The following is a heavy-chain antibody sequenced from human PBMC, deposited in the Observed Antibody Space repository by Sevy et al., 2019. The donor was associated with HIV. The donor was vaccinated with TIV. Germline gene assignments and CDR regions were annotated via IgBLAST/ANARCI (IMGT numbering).Heavy chain of an antibody. V-gene: IGHV1-8*01. Sequence: ASVKVSCKASGYTFTSYDINWVRQATGQGLEWMGWMNPNSGNTGYAQKFQGRVTMTRNTSIRTAYMELSSLRSEDTAVYYCARGSRIMITFGGVIVNGDDYWGQGTLVTVSS. CDR3: ARGSRIMITFGGVIVNGDDY. CDR2: MNPNSGNT. CDR1: GYTFTSYD. D-gene: IGHD3-16*02. J-gene: IGHJ4*02.